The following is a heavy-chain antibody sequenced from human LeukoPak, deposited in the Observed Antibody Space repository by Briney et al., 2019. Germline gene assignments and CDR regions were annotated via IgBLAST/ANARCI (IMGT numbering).Heavy chain of an antibody. J-gene: IGHJ3*01. CDR3: TTDQYL. CDR2: IESKTDGGTT. Sequence: TGGSLRLSCAASGFTFSNAWMSWVRQAPGKGLEWVGRIESKTDGGTTDYAAPVKGRFTISRDDSKNTLYLQMNSLKTEDTAVYYCTTDQYLWGQGTMVTVSS. D-gene: IGHD2-2*01. CDR1: GFTFSNAW. V-gene: IGHV3-15*04.